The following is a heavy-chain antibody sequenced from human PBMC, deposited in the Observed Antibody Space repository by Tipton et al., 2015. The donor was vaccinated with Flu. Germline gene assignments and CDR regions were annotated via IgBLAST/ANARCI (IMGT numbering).Heavy chain of an antibody. CDR2: IYYSGST. V-gene: IGHV4-31*03. Sequence: TLSLTCTVSGGSISSGGAYWSWIRQRPGKGLEWIGCIYYSGSTYYNPSLQSRVSISVDTSKNQFSLKLTSVTAADTAVYYCARRDFSNYVSEPKNWFDPWGQGTLVTVSS. D-gene: IGHD4-11*01. CDR3: ARRDFSNYVSEPKNWFDP. J-gene: IGHJ5*02. CDR1: GGSISSGGAY.